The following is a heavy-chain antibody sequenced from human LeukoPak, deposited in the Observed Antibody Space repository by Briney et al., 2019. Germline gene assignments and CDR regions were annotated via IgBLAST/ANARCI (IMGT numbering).Heavy chain of an antibody. CDR1: GYTFSNYV. V-gene: IGHV1-3*01. D-gene: IGHD2-15*01. CDR2: INGDNGDT. CDR3: ARDRVVPYECFDF. Sequence: ASVKVSCKASGYTFSNYVIHWVRQAPGQRLEWMGWINGDNGDTRYSQKFQARVTITRDTSASTAYMELSNLRSEDTAVYYCARDRVVPYECFDFWGQGTMVTVSS. J-gene: IGHJ3*01.